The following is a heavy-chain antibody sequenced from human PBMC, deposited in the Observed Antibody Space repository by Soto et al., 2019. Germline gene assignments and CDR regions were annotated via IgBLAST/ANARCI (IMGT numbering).Heavy chain of an antibody. Sequence: QVQLVQSGAEVKKPESSVRVSCKASGGTFNSYAITWVRQAPGQGLEWMGGTIPMFGTTNYEEKFQGRVTIIADETTNTAYMKLSSLRSEDTAVYYCTRCGIRYHSIGYYLGIDGMDVWGQWTTVIVSS. D-gene: IGHD3-22*01. V-gene: IGHV1-69*12. CDR2: TIPMFGTT. CDR1: GGTFNSYA. J-gene: IGHJ6*02. CDR3: TRCGIRYHSIGYYLGIDGMDV.